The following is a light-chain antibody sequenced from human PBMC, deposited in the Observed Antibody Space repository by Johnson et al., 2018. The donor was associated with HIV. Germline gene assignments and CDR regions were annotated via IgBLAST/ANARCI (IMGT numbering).Light chain of an antibody. CDR3: GTWDSTLSAGGYV. V-gene: IGLV1-51*02. CDR1: SSNIGTND. J-gene: IGLJ1*01. CDR2: ENN. Sequence: QSVLTQPPSVSAAPGQKVTVSCSGSSSNIGTNDVSWYQQFPGAAPKLLIYENNKRPSGIPDRFSGSKSGTSATLGITGLQTGDEADYYCGTWDSTLSAGGYVFGTGTKVTVL.